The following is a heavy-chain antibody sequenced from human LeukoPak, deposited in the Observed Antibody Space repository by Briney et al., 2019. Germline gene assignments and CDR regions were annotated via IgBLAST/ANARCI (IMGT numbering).Heavy chain of an antibody. Sequence: PSETLSLTCTVSGGSISSGDYYWSWIRQPPGKGLEWIGYIYYSGSTYYNPSLKSRVTISVDTSKNQFSLKLSSVTAADTAVYYCARVNYYGSGSYYNAWGQGTLVTVSS. CDR2: IYYSGST. CDR1: GGSISSGDYY. V-gene: IGHV4-30-4*01. D-gene: IGHD3-10*01. J-gene: IGHJ5*02. CDR3: ARVNYYGSGSYYNA.